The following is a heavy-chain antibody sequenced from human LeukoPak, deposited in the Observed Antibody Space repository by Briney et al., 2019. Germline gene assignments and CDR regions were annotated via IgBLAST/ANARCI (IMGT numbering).Heavy chain of an antibody. CDR2: ISVYKGNT. J-gene: IGHJ3*02. Sequence: ASVKVSCKASGSTFSSYGFIWVRQAPGQGLEWMGWISVYKGNTNVGPKFQGRVTLTTDTSTSTAYMELRSLRSDDTAVYYCASALNYDIFADDHDSFDIWGQGTKVTVSS. D-gene: IGHD3-9*01. V-gene: IGHV1-18*04. CDR1: GSTFSSYG. CDR3: ASALNYDIFADDHDSFDI.